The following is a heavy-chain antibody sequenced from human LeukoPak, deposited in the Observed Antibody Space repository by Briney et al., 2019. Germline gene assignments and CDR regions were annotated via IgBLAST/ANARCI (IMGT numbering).Heavy chain of an antibody. CDR3: ASGGYCSSTSCYDPDAFDI. CDR1: GGSISSYY. V-gene: IGHV4-59*01. D-gene: IGHD2-2*01. Sequence: TSETLSLTCTVSGGSISSYYWSWIRQPPGKGLEWIGYIYYSGSTNYNPSLKSRVTISVDTSKNQSSLKLSSVTAADTAVYYCASGGYCSSTSCYDPDAFDIWGQGTMVTVSS. J-gene: IGHJ3*02. CDR2: IYYSGST.